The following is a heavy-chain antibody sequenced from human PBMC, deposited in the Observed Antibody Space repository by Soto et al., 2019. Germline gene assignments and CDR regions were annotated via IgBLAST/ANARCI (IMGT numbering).Heavy chain of an antibody. CDR1: GYTFTSYA. J-gene: IGHJ4*02. V-gene: IGHV1-3*01. Sequence: QVQLVQSGAEVKKPGASVKVSCKASGYTFTSYAVHWVRQAPGQRLEWMGWINAGNDDTRYSQKFQGRVTITRDTFASTAYMELGSLRSEDTAVYFCARVGPTYSWNDRTFDYWGQGTLVTVSS. D-gene: IGHD1-1*01. CDR2: INAGNDDT. CDR3: ARVGPTYSWNDRTFDY.